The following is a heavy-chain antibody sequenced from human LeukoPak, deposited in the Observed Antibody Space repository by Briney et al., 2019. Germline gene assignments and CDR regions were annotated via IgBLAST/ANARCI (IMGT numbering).Heavy chain of an antibody. CDR2: ISGSGGST. J-gene: IGHJ3*01. V-gene: IGHV3-23*01. Sequence: PGGSLRLSCAASGFTFSSYVMSWVRQAPGKGPEWVSTISGSGGSTYYADSVKGRFTISRDNFKKTLYLEMDSLRAEDTGVYYCAKSDYGGYHAFDVWGQGTMVTVSS. CDR3: AKSDYGGYHAFDV. D-gene: IGHD4-17*01. CDR1: GFTFSSYV.